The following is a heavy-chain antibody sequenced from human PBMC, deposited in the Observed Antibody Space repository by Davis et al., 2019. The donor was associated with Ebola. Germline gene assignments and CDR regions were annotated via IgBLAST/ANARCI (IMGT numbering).Heavy chain of an antibody. J-gene: IGHJ3*02. Sequence: GESLKISCAASGFTFSSYGMHWVRQAPGKGLEWVAVIWYDGSNKYYADSVKGRFTISRDNSKNTLYLQMNSLRAEDTAVYYCARDPSHDYGDYVGAFDIWGQGTMVTVSS. CDR2: IWYDGSNK. CDR3: ARDPSHDYGDYVGAFDI. V-gene: IGHV3-33*01. D-gene: IGHD4-17*01. CDR1: GFTFSSYG.